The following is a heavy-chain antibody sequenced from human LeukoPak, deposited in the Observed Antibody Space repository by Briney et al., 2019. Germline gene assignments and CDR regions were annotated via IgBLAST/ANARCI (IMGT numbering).Heavy chain of an antibody. CDR3: ARDGGLNGDYVESYYFDY. CDR1: GYTFTSYY. CDR2: INPSGGST. Sequence: ASVKVSCKASGYTFTSYYMHWVRQAPGQGLEWMGIINPSGGSTSYAQKFQGRVTMTRDTSTSTVYMELSSLRSEDTAVYYCARDGGLNGDYVESYYFDYWGQGTLVTVSS. J-gene: IGHJ4*02. D-gene: IGHD4-17*01. V-gene: IGHV1-46*01.